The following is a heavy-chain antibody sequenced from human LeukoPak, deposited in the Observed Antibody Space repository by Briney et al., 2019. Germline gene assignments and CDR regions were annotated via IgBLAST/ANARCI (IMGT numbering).Heavy chain of an antibody. V-gene: IGHV4-59*01. Sequence: KPSETLSLTCTVSGGSISSYYWSWIRQPRGKGLEWIGYIYYSGSTNYNPSLKSRVTISVDTSKNQFSLKLSSVTAADTAVYYCASIVDTAIDYWGQGTLVTVSS. CDR2: IYYSGST. CDR3: ASIVDTAIDY. J-gene: IGHJ4*02. CDR1: GGSISSYY. D-gene: IGHD5-18*01.